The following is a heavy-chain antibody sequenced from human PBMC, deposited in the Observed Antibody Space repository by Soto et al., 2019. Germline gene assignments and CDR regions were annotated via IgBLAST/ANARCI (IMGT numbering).Heavy chain of an antibody. CDR2: IYYSGST. D-gene: IGHD2-15*01. J-gene: IGHJ5*02. CDR1: GGSISSGGYY. V-gene: IGHV4-31*03. CDR3: ARGLPRGLNPFDP. Sequence: QVQLQESGPGLVKPSQTLSLTCTVSGGSISSGGYYWSWIRQHPGKGLEWIGYIYYSGSTYYNPSLKSRVTISVYTSKNQFSLKLSSVTAADTAVYYCARGLPRGLNPFDPWGQGTLVTVSS.